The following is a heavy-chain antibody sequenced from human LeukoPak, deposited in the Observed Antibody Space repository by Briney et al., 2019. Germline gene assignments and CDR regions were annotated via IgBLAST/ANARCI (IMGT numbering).Heavy chain of an antibody. CDR2: INRGGDT. V-gene: IGHV4-34*01. CDR3: ARGGAAAGTVYWFDP. Sequence: SETLSLTCAVYGGSFSGYYWTWIRQPPGKGLEWIGEINRGGDTNYNPSLKSRVTISVDTSKNQFSLKLSSATAADTAVYYCARGGAAAGTVYWFDPWGQGTLVTVSS. D-gene: IGHD6-13*01. CDR1: GGSFSGYY. J-gene: IGHJ5*02.